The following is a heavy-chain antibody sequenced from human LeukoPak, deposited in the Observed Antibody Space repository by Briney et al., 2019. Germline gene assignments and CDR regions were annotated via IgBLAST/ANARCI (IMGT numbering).Heavy chain of an antibody. CDR1: GFTFSSYS. V-gene: IGHV3-21*01. Sequence: GGSLRLSCAASGFTFSSYSMNWVRQAPGKGLEWVSSISSSSSYIYYADSVKGRFTISRDNDKNSLYLQMNSLRAEDTAVYYCARGAPYYYYSSGHSNVDYWGQGTLVTVSS. J-gene: IGHJ4*02. D-gene: IGHD3-22*01. CDR2: ISSSSSYI. CDR3: ARGAPYYYYSSGHSNVDY.